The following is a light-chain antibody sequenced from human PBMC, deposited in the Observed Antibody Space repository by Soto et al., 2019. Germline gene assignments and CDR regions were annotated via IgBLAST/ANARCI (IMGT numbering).Light chain of an antibody. CDR2: DAS. CDR1: QSVRSY. J-gene: IGKJ5*01. V-gene: IGKV3-11*01. Sequence: EIVLTQSPATLSLSPGERATLSCRATQSVRSYLAWYQQKPGQAPRLLIYDASNRATGVPARFSGSGSGTDFPLTISSLEPEDFAVYYCQHRSNWPPVTFGPGTRLE. CDR3: QHRSNWPPVT.